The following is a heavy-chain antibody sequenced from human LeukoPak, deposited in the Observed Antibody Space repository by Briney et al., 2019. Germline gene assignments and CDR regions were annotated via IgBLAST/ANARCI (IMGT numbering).Heavy chain of an antibody. Sequence: ASVKVSCKASGGTFSSYTISWVRQAPGQGLEWMGRIIPILGIANYAQKFQGRVTITADKSTSTAYMELSSLRSEDTAVFYCARGHQPPYYGMDVWGQGATVTVSS. J-gene: IGHJ6*02. V-gene: IGHV1-69*02. CDR3: ARGHQPPYYGMDV. CDR1: GGTFSSYT. CDR2: IIPILGIA.